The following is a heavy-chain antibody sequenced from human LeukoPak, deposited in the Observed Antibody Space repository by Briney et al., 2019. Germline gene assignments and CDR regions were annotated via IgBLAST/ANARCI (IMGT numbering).Heavy chain of an antibody. D-gene: IGHD3-10*01. CDR2: IYSGGST. V-gene: IGHV3-53*01. CDR3: VFRHYYGSATREI. CDR1: GFTVSSNY. J-gene: IGHJ3*02. Sequence: GGSLRLSCAASGFTVSSNYMSWVRQAPGKGLEWVSVIYSGGSTYYADSVKGRFTISRDNSKNTLYLQMNSLRAEDTAVYYCVFRHYYGSATREIWGQGTMVTVSS.